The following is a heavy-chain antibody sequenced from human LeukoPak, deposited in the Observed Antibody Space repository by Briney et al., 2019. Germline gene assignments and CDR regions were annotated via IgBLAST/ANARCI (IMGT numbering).Heavy chain of an antibody. Sequence: GGSLRLSCAASGFTFSSYSMNWVRQAPGKGLEGVSSISSSSSYIYYADSVKGRFTISRDNAKSSLYLQMNSLRAEDTAVYYCARGTPEYCSSTSCYDPSFDYWGRGTLVTVSS. V-gene: IGHV3-21*01. CDR1: GFTFSSYS. D-gene: IGHD2-2*01. CDR2: ISSSSSYI. J-gene: IGHJ4*02. CDR3: ARGTPEYCSSTSCYDPSFDY.